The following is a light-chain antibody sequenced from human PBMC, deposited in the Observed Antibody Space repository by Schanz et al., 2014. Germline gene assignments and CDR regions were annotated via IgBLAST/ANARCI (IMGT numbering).Light chain of an antibody. CDR3: CSYAGTYTYV. CDR1: SSDVGGYNY. V-gene: IGLV2-11*01. CDR2: DVT. J-gene: IGLJ1*01. Sequence: QSALTQPRSVSGSPGQSVTISCTGTSSDVGGYNYVSWFQQHPGKAPELMTYDVTKRPSGVPDRFSGSKSGNTASLTISGLQAEDEADYYCCSYAGTYTYVFGPGTKLTVL.